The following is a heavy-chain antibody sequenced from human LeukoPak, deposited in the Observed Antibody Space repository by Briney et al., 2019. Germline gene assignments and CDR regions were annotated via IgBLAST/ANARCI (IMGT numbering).Heavy chain of an antibody. J-gene: IGHJ4*02. CDR2: IIPILGIA. CDR1: GGTFSSYA. Sequence: SVKVSCKASGGTFSSYAISWVRQAPGQGLEWMGRIIPILGIANYAQKFQGRVTITADKSTSTAYMELSSLRSEDTAVYYCARRRESSGLIFDYWGQGTLVTVSS. CDR3: ARRRESSGLIFDY. D-gene: IGHD6-19*01. V-gene: IGHV1-69*04.